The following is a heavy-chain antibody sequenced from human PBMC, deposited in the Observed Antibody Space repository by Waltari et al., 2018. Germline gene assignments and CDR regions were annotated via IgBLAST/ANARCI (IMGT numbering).Heavy chain of an antibody. CDR3: ARGWLQVAPPYYYYMDV. V-gene: IGHV4-34*01. CDR2: IKQNASR. J-gene: IGHJ6*03. CDR1: GGSFSGYY. Sequence: QVQLLQWGAGLLKPSETLSLTCAVYGGSFSGYYWSWIRQLPGKGLEWLGEIKQNASRDYNPSLKSRATISIETAKNQFSLKLDSVTAADTGVYYCARGWLQVAPPYYYYMDVWDRGTAVTVSS. D-gene: IGHD6-19*01.